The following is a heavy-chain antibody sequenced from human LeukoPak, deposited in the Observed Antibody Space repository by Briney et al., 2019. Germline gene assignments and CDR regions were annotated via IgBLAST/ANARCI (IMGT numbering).Heavy chain of an antibody. CDR2: INHSGST. D-gene: IGHD6-6*01. CDR1: GGSFSGYY. V-gene: IGHV4-34*01. CDR3: ARGPYSSSSFFPRENWFDP. Sequence: SETLSLTCAVYGGSFSGYYWSWIRQPPGKGLEWIREINHSGSTNYNPSLKSRVTISVDTSKNQFSLKLSSVTAADTAVYYCARGPYSSSSFFPRENWFDPWGQGTLVTVSS. J-gene: IGHJ5*02.